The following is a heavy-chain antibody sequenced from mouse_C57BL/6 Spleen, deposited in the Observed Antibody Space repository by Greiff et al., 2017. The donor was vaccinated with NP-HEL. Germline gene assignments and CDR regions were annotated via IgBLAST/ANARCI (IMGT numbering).Heavy chain of an antibody. V-gene: IGHV1-55*01. D-gene: IGHD4-1*01. CDR2: IYPGSGST. Sequence: QVQLLQPGAELVKPGASVKMSCKASGYTFTSSWITWVKQRPGQGLEWIGDIYPGSGSTNYNEKFKSKATLTVDTSSSTAYMQLSSLTSEDSAVYYCARGLNWDVGYWGQGTTLTVSS. J-gene: IGHJ2*01. CDR3: ARGLNWDVGY. CDR1: GYTFTSSW.